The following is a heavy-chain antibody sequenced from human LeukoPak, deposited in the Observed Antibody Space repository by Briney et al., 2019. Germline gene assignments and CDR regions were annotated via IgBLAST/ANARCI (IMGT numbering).Heavy chain of an antibody. CDR2: ISFNGGST. CDR1: GFTFSSYA. CDR3: GAGFTWVDY. D-gene: IGHD3-16*01. Sequence: GGSLRLACAASGFTFSSYAMHWVRQAPGKGLEYVSGISFNGGSTYHANSVKGRFTISRDNSKNTLYLQMNSLRAEDTAVYYCGAGFTWVDYWGQGTLVTVSS. V-gene: IGHV3-64*01. J-gene: IGHJ4*02.